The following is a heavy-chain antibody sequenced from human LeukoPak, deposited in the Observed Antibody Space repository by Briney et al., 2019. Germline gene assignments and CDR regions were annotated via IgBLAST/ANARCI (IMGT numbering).Heavy chain of an antibody. J-gene: IGHJ3*02. Sequence: PGGSLRLSCVASGFSFSTYGMSWVRQAPGKGLEWVSSISSTSSYIYYADSLKGRFTISRDNAKNSLYLQMNSLRAEDTAVYYCARDADLAVAADAFDIWGQGTMVTVSS. V-gene: IGHV3-21*01. CDR2: ISSTSSYI. CDR1: GFSFSTYG. D-gene: IGHD6-19*01. CDR3: ARDADLAVAADAFDI.